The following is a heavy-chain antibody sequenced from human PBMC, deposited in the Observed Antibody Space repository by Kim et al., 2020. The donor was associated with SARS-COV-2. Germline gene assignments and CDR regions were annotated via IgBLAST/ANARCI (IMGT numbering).Heavy chain of an antibody. Sequence: GGSLRLSCAASGFIFSDYGMHWVRQAPGKGLQWVAVMWSDGRGEHYADSVRGRFTISRDNSKNTLYLQMDSLRVEDTAVYYCTKEEGKILTGYYRRGLYYDGMDVWGQGATVTVSS. J-gene: IGHJ6*02. V-gene: IGHV3-33*03. CDR1: GFIFSDYG. D-gene: IGHD3-9*01. CDR3: TKEEGKILTGYYRRGLYYDGMDV. CDR2: MWSDGRGE.